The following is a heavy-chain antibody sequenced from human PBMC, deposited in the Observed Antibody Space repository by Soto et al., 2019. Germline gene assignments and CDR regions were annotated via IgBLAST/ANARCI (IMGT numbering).Heavy chain of an antibody. J-gene: IGHJ6*02. D-gene: IGHD6-13*01. CDR3: AADLSSPTAADYYYYGMDV. CDR2: IVVGSGNT. V-gene: IGHV1-58*01. Sequence: ASVKVSCKASGFTFTSSAVQWVRQARGQRLEWIGWIVVGSGNTNYAQKFQERVTITRDMSTSTAYMELSSLRSEDTAVYYCAADLSSPTAADYYYYGMDVWGQGTTVTVSS. CDR1: GFTFTSSA.